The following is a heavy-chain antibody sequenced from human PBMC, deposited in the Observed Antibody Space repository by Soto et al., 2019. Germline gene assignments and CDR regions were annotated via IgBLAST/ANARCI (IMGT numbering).Heavy chain of an antibody. CDR2: ISYDGSNQ. D-gene: IGHD6-13*01. V-gene: IGHV3-30*18. J-gene: IGHJ4*02. Sequence: QVQLAESGGGVVQPGRSLRLSCVASGFTFSNYGMHWVRQAPGKGLEWATIISYDGSNQNYADSVKGRFTISRDNSKNTLYLQMNSLRAEDTAVYYCTKGSSSWYYPHFDYWGQGTLVTVSS. CDR3: TKGSSSWYYPHFDY. CDR1: GFTFSNYG.